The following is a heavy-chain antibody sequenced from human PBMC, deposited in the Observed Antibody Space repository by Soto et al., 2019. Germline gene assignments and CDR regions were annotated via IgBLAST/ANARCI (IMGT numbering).Heavy chain of an antibody. CDR1: GFTFSNAW. J-gene: IGHJ6*02. V-gene: IGHV3-15*07. CDR2: IKSKTDGGTT. CDR3: TTAVYVTDGMDV. D-gene: IGHD2-21*02. Sequence: EVQLVESGGGLVKPGGSLRLSCAASGFTFSNAWMNWVRQAPGKGLEWVGRIKSKTDGGTTDYAAPVKGRFTISRDDSKNTLYLQMNSLNTEATAVYYCTTAVYVTDGMDVWGQGTTVTVSS.